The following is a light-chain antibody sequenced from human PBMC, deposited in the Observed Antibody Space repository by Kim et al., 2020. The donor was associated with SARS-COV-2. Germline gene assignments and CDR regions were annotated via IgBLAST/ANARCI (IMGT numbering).Light chain of an antibody. CDR3: KQRSNWHRT. CDR2: DAA. Sequence: GERATRSGRDSQSDSSYLGWYQQKTGKATRSGIYDAAKRDTGITARFSGSGSGTDFTLKISSIEPEECAVYYGKQRSNWHRTVGQGTKVDIK. J-gene: IGKJ1*01. CDR1: QSDSSY. V-gene: IGKV3-11*01.